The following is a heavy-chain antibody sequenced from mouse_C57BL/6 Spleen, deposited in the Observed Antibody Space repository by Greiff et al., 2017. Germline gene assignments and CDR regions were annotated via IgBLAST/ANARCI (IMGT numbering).Heavy chain of an antibody. D-gene: IGHD2-3*01. Sequence: VKLQESGPGMVKPSQSLSLTCTVTGYSITSGYDWHWIRHFPGNKLEWMGYISYSGSTNYNPSLKSRISITHDTSKNHFFLKLNSVTTEDTATYYCARGALLHYAMDYWGQGTSVTVSS. CDR3: ARGALLHYAMDY. CDR1: GYSITSGYD. CDR2: ISYSGST. J-gene: IGHJ4*01. V-gene: IGHV3-1*01.